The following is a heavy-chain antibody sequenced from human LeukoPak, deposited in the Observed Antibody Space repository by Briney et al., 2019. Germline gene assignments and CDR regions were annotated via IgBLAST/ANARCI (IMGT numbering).Heavy chain of an antibody. CDR2: ISHSGAST. D-gene: IGHD2-15*01. J-gene: IGHJ3*02. V-gene: IGHV3-23*01. CDR3: AKSVAPYCSGGSCFDAFDI. CDR1: GFTFSSYA. Sequence: QAGGSLRLSYAASGFTFSSYAMNWVRQVPGKGLEWVSAISHSGASTYYADSVKGRFTISRDNSKNTLYLQMNSLRAEDTAVYYCAKSVAPYCSGGSCFDAFDIWGQGTMVTVSS.